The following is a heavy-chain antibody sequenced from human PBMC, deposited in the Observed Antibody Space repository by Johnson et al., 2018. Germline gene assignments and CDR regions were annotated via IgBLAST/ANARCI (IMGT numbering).Heavy chain of an antibody. J-gene: IGHJ6*03. D-gene: IGHD3-10*01. Sequence: VQLVQSGAEVKKPGSSVKVSCKASGGTFSSYGISWVRQAPGQGLEWVSSISSSSSYIYYADSVKGRFTISRANAKNSRYLQMNSLRAEDTAVYYCAREPGGVRGYYYYYYMDVWGKGTTVTVSS. CDR3: AREPGGVRGYYYYYYMDV. V-gene: IGHV3-21*01. CDR2: ISSSSSYI. CDR1: GGTFSSYG.